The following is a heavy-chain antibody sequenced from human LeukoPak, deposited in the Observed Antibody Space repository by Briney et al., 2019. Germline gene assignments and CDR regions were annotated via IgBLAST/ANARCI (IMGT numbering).Heavy chain of an antibody. CDR1: GFTFDDYG. CDR2: INWNGGST. V-gene: IGHV3-20*04. D-gene: IGHD3-22*01. CDR3: ARVNDSSGYYSAPFDY. Sequence: GGSLRLSCTASGFTFDDYGMSWVRQAPGKGLEWVTGINWNGGSTGYADSVKGRFTISRDNAKNSLYLQMNSLRAEDTALYYCARVNDSSGYYSAPFDYWGQGTLVTVSS. J-gene: IGHJ4*02.